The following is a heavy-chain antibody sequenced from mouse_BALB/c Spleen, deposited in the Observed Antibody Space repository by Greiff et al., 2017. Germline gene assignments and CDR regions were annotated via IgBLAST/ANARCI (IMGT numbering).Heavy chain of an antibody. Sequence: VKLVESGPGLVAPSQSLSITCTVSGFSLTSYDISWIRQPPGKGLEWLGVIWTGGGTNYNSAFMSRLSISKDNSKSQVFLKMNSLQTDDTAIYYCVRDGVGPLWYFDVWGAGTTVTVSS. V-gene: IGHV2-9-2*01. J-gene: IGHJ1*01. CDR1: GFSLTSYD. D-gene: IGHD4-1*01. CDR3: VRDGVGPLWYFDV. CDR2: IWTGGGT.